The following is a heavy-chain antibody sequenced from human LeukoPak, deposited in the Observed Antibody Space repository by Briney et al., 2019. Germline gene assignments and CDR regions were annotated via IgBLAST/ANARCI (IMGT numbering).Heavy chain of an antibody. CDR1: GGSISSGGYY. V-gene: IGHV4-31*03. CDR2: IYYSGST. CDR3: AKFPSTQYYDFWGGYDYWYFDL. J-gene: IGHJ2*01. Sequence: SETLSLTCTVSGGSISSGGYYWSWIRQHPGKGLEWIGYIYYSGSTYYNPSLKSRVTISVDTYKSQFSLKLSSVTAGNTVVYYCAKFPSTQYYDFWGGYDYWYFDLWGRGPLVTVSS. D-gene: IGHD3-3*01.